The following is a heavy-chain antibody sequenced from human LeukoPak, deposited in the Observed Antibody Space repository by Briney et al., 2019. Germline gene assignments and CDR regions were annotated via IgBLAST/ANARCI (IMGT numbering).Heavy chain of an antibody. D-gene: IGHD3-22*01. CDR1: GGSISSYY. V-gene: IGHV4-59*01. J-gene: IGHJ5*02. Sequence: SETLSLTCTVSGGSISSYYWSWIRQPPGKGLEWIGYIYYSGSTNYNPSLKSRVTISVDTSKNQFSLKLSSVTAADTAVYYCARDLMYYYDSSGSGWFDPWGQGTLVTVSS. CDR2: IYYSGST. CDR3: ARDLMYYYDSSGSGWFDP.